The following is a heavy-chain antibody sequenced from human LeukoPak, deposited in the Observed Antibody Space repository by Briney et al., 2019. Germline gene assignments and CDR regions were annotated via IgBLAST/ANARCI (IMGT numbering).Heavy chain of an antibody. CDR3: ARDRGTYGVLNY. Sequence: PGGSLTLSCVASGFTFSTYWMYWVRQAPGKGLVWVSRINTDASSTTYADSVKGRFTISRDNAKNTLYLQMNSLRAEDTAVYYCARDRGTYGVLNYWGQGTLVSVSS. CDR1: GFTFSTYW. CDR2: INTDASST. J-gene: IGHJ4*02. D-gene: IGHD3-3*01. V-gene: IGHV3-74*01.